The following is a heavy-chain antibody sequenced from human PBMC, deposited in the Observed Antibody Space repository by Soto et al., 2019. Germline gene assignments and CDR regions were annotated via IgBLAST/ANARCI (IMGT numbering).Heavy chain of an antibody. J-gene: IGHJ6*02. CDR1: GFTFRNYD. Sequence: EVQLVEPGGGLVQPGGSLRLSCEAPGFTFRNYDMHWVRQGTGKGLEWVSGISAAGDPDYADSVEGRFTSSRENAQNSFYLQMNSLRVGDTAVYYCARTDRDFYGLDVWGQGTTVIVSS. CDR2: ISAAGDP. V-gene: IGHV3-13*05. CDR3: ARTDRDFYGLDV.